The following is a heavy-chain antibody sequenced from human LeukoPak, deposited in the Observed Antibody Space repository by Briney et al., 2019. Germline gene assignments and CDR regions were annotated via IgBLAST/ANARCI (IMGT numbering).Heavy chain of an antibody. CDR1: GFTFSNYA. Sequence: GGSLRLSCAASGFTFSNYAMSWVRQAPGKGLEWVAVISYDGGNEYCADSVKGRFTFSRDYSKNTLYLQMNSLRAEDTAVYYCAREGSGYYHFDYWGQGTLVTVSS. CDR2: ISYDGGNE. V-gene: IGHV3-30-3*01. J-gene: IGHJ4*02. CDR3: AREGSGYYHFDY. D-gene: IGHD5-12*01.